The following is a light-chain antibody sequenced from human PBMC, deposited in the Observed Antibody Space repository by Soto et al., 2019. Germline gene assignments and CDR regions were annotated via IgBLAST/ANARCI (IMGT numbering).Light chain of an antibody. Sequence: DIPLTQSPSFLSASVGDRVTITCRASQGINNYLAWYQQKPGKAPKLLIYAASTLQSGVPSSFSGSGSGTEFTLTISSLQPEDFATYYCQQLNSYPLTFGGGTKVEIK. CDR3: QQLNSYPLT. CDR2: AAS. J-gene: IGKJ4*01. V-gene: IGKV1-9*01. CDR1: QGINNY.